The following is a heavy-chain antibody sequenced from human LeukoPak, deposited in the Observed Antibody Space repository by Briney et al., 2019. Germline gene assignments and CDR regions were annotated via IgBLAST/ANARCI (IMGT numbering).Heavy chain of an antibody. D-gene: IGHD3-9*01. CDR2: ISGSGGST. CDR1: GFTFSSYA. Sequence: GGSLRLSCAASGFTFSSYAMSWVRQAPGKGLEWVSAISGSGGSTYYADSVKGRFTISRDNSENTLYLQMNSLRAEDTAVYYCAKGRITIFGIGSAPYYFDYWGQGTLVTVSS. J-gene: IGHJ4*02. CDR3: AKGRITIFGIGSAPYYFDY. V-gene: IGHV3-23*01.